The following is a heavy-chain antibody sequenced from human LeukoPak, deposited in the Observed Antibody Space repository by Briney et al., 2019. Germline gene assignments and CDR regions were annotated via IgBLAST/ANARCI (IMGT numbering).Heavy chain of an antibody. Sequence: GGSLRLSCVASGFTFSSHAMAWVRQAPGKGREWGSAIGGRGGSTYYAVSVKGSFTISSDNSKNTLYLQMISLRAEDTALYYCARDPGVVAFLSFDFWGQGTLVTVSS. CDR3: ARDPGVVAFLSFDF. CDR1: GFTFSSHA. V-gene: IGHV3-23*01. J-gene: IGHJ4*02. D-gene: IGHD3-3*01. CDR2: IGGRGGST.